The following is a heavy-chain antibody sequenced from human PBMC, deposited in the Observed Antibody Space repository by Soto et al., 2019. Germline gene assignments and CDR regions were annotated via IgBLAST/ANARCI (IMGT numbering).Heavy chain of an antibody. CDR2: INDRGPI. V-gene: IGHV4-34*01. Sequence: QVQLQQWGAGPLRPLETLSLTCGVSGGSFSGYYWAWIRQSPGKGLEWIGEINDRGPINYNPSLKRRVSISGDTSKNQCSLKLRSVTAADTAVYYCAREGHDILTGPPWVWYFDLWGRGTLVTVSS. CDR3: AREGHDILTGPPWVWYFDL. CDR1: GGSFSGYY. J-gene: IGHJ2*01. D-gene: IGHD3-9*01.